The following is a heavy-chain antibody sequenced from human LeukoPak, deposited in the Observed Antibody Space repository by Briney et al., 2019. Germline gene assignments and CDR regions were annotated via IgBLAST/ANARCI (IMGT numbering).Heavy chain of an antibody. D-gene: IGHD6-19*01. CDR2: TIPIFGTA. V-gene: IGHV1-69*05. CDR1: GGTFSSYA. J-gene: IGHJ4*02. CDR3: ARVGTYSSGPGDFDY. Sequence: ASVKVSCKASGGTFSSYAISWVRQAPGQGLEWMGGTIPIFGTANYAQKFQGRVTITTDESTSTAYMELSSLRSEDTAVYYCARVGTYSSGPGDFDYWGQGTLVTVSS.